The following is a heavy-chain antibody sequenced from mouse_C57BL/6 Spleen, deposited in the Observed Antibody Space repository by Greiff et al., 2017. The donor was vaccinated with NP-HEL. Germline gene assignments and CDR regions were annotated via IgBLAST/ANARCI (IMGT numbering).Heavy chain of an antibody. D-gene: IGHD2-3*01. CDR3: ARKGVYDGYYAYAMDY. Sequence: VQLQQSGPGLVQPSQSLSITCTVSGFSLTSYGVHWVRQSPGKGLEWLGVIWSGGSTDYNAAFISRLSISKDNSKSQVFFKMNSLQADDTAIYYCARKGVYDGYYAYAMDYWGQGTSVTVSS. CDR1: GFSLTSYG. V-gene: IGHV2-2*01. CDR2: IWSGGST. J-gene: IGHJ4*01.